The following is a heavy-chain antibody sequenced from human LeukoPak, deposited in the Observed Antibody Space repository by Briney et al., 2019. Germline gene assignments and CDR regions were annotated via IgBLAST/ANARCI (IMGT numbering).Heavy chain of an antibody. V-gene: IGHV4-34*01. J-gene: IGHJ4*02. Sequence: PSETLSLTCAVYGGSFSGYYWSWIRQHPGKGLEWIGEINHSGSTNYNPSLKSRVTISVDTSKNQFSLKLSSVTAADTAVYYCARGEYSGSTYYFDYWGQGTLVTVSS. CDR3: ARGEYSGSTYYFDY. D-gene: IGHD1-26*01. CDR2: INHSGST. CDR1: GGSFSGYY.